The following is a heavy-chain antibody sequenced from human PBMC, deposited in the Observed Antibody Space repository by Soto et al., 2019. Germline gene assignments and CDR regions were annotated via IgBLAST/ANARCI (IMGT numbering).Heavy chain of an antibody. V-gene: IGHV3-23*01. CDR2: ITASGDTT. J-gene: IGHJ4*02. Sequence: EVQLLESGGGLVQSGGSLTVSCTASGFVFSKYAVTWVRQAPGQGLEWVSVITASGDTTYYADSVKGRFTISRDNSRDNLFLHMSSLRADDTARYFCVRGIYPSSAGGPFDLWGQGTLVTVSS. CDR3: VRGIYPSSAGGPFDL. CDR1: GFVFSKYA. D-gene: IGHD5-12*01.